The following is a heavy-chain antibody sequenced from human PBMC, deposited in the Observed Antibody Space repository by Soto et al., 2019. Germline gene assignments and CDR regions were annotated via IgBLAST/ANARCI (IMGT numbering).Heavy chain of an antibody. J-gene: IGHJ5*02. Sequence: GASVKVSCKDCGYTFTSYDISWVRQATGQGLEWMGWMNPNSGNTGYAQKFQGRVTMTRNTSISTAYMELSSLRSEDTAVYYCARGREVIAAAGTLSWFDPWGQGTLVTVSS. CDR2: MNPNSGNT. D-gene: IGHD6-13*01. CDR3: ARGREVIAAAGTLSWFDP. CDR1: GYTFTSYD. V-gene: IGHV1-8*01.